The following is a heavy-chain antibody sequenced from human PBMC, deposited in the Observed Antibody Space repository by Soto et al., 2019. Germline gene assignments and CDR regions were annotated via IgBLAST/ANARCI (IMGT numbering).Heavy chain of an antibody. J-gene: IGHJ6*02. CDR1: GDTFRTYA. CDR3: ARPPRPRNFYHGVDV. V-gene: IGHV1-69*01. CDR2: IIPMFGSP. Sequence: QVQLVQSGPEVKKPGSSVRVSCKTSGDTFRTYALSWVRQAPGQGLEWMGGIIPMFGSPTYAEKFQDRVTISADESSSTVYMEVRSLRSEDSAVYYCARPPRPRNFYHGVDVWGQGTTVTVSS.